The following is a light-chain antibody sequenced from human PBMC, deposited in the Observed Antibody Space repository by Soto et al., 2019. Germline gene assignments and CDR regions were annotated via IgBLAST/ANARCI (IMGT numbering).Light chain of an antibody. J-gene: IGLJ2*01. CDR2: EVI. CDR1: SSDIGAYKY. CDR3: SSYTSSRTLV. V-gene: IGLV2-14*01. Sequence: QSALTQPASVSRSPGQSLTISCTGTSSDIGAYKYVSWYQQHPGRAPKLMIYEVIHRPSGVSSRFSGSKSGKTASLSISGLQADDEADYYCSSYTSSRTLVFGGGTKLTVL.